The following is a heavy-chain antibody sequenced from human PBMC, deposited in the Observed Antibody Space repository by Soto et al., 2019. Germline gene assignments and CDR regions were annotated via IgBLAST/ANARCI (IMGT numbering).Heavy chain of an antibody. CDR3: ARGSFSSSSSWFDP. Sequence: LCLTCTVSGGSISRGGYYWSWIRQHPGKGLEWIWYIYYSARTYYNPSLHSRVSIAVDTTENQFSLKLTSVTAADTSVYYCARGSFSSSSSWFDPWGRGTMVTVSS. CDR1: GGSISRGGYY. D-gene: IGHD6-6*01. V-gene: IGHV4-31*03. CDR2: IYYSART. J-gene: IGHJ5*02.